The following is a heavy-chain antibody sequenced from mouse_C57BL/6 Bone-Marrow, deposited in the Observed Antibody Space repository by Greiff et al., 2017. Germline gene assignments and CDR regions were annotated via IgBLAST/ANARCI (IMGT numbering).Heavy chain of an antibody. CDR1: GFTFSDYG. Sequence: EVKLVESGGGLVKPGGSLKLSCAASGFTFSDYGMHWVRQAPEKGLERVAYISSGSSTIYYADTVMGRFTSSRDNAKNTLFRRMTGLRSEDTAMNYCARDLRFAYWGQGTLVTGAA. J-gene: IGHJ3*01. V-gene: IGHV5-17*01. CDR2: ISSGSSTI. CDR3: ARDLRFAY.